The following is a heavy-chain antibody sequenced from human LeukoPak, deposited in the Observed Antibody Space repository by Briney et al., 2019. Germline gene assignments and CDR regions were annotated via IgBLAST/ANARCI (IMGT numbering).Heavy chain of an antibody. CDR1: GYTFTSYW. V-gene: IGHV5-51*01. CDR2: INPGDSDT. Sequence: GESLKISCKGSGYTFTSYWIGWVRQMPGEGLEWMGIINPGDSDTRYSPSFQGQVTISADKSISTAYLQWSSLKASDTAMYYCARRGGYCSSTSCYLGDWFDPWGQGTRVTVSS. J-gene: IGHJ5*02. D-gene: IGHD2-2*01. CDR3: ARRGGYCSSTSCYLGDWFDP.